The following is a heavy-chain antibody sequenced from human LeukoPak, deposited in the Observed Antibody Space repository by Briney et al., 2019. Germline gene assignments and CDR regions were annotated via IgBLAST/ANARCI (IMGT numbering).Heavy chain of an antibody. CDR3: ARGGRRFKSGNWFVP. J-gene: IGHJ5*02. CDR2: INHSGST. Sequence: PSETLSLTCAVYGGSFSENYWTWTWIRQPPGKGLEWIGEINHSGSTNYYPSLKSRFIISVDTSRNQFSLRLSSVTAADTAVYYCARGGRRFKSGNWFVPWGQGTLVTVSS. CDR1: GGSFSENY. V-gene: IGHV4-34*01. D-gene: IGHD3-3*01.